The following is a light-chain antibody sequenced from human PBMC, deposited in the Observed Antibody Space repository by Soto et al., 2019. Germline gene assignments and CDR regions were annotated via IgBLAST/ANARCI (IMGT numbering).Light chain of an antibody. V-gene: IGLV2-8*01. J-gene: IGLJ1*01. CDR1: SSDVGGYNY. CDR3: SSYAGSNNYV. CDR2: EVS. Sequence: QSVLTQPPSASGSPGQSVTISCTGTSSDVGGYNYVSWYQQHPGQAPKLMIYEVSKRPSGVPDRFSGSNSGNTASLTVSGLQAEAEADYYCSSYAGSNNYVFGTETKVTVL.